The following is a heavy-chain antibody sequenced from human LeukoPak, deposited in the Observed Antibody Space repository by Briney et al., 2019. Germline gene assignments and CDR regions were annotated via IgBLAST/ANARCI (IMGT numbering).Heavy chain of an antibody. J-gene: IGHJ4*02. CDR1: GFTFSSNW. V-gene: IGHV3-74*03. D-gene: IGHD1-26*01. CDR2: INSDGSTT. Sequence: GGSLRLSCAASGFTFSSNWMQWVRQAPGKGLVWVSRINSDGSTTTYADSVKGRFTISRDNAKNTLYLQMNSLRPEDTAVYYCARVGTSTGACWGQGTLVTV. CDR3: ARVGTSTGAC.